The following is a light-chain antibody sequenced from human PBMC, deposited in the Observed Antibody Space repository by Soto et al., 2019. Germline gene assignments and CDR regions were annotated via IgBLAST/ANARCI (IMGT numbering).Light chain of an antibody. J-gene: IGLJ3*02. CDR3: QTWGTGIQV. Sequence: QLVLTQSPSASASLGASVRLTCTLSSGHSNYAIAWHRQQPEKGPQYLMRINSDGSHSKGDGIPDRFSGSRSGAERYLTISSLQSGDEADYYCQTWGTGIQVFGGGTKLTVL. V-gene: IGLV4-69*01. CDR1: SGHSNYA. CDR2: INSDGSH.